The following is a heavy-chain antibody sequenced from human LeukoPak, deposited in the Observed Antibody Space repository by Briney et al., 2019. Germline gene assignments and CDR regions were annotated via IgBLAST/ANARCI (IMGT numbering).Heavy chain of an antibody. CDR1: GGSISTSNYY. Sequence: PSETLSLTCTVSGGSISTSNYYWGWIRQPPGKGLEWIGNIFYSGSTYYSPSLKSRVTMSVDTSKNQFSLKLSSVTAADTAVYYCARAYDYVWGSFDYWGQGTLVTVSS. CDR2: IFYSGST. J-gene: IGHJ4*02. CDR3: ARAYDYVWGSFDY. D-gene: IGHD3-16*01. V-gene: IGHV4-39*07.